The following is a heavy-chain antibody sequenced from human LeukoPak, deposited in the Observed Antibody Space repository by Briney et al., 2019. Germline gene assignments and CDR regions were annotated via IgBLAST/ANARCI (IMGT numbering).Heavy chain of an antibody. CDR2: INSDGSST. D-gene: IGHD3-10*01. V-gene: IGHV3-74*01. CDR1: GFTFSSYW. J-gene: IGHJ4*02. CDR3: ARDFGGLYFDY. Sequence: GESLKISCAASGFTFSSYWMHWVRQAPGKGLVWVSRINSDGSSTSYADSVKGRFTISRDNAKNTLYLQMNSLRAEDTAVYYCARDFGGLYFDYWGQGTLVTVSS.